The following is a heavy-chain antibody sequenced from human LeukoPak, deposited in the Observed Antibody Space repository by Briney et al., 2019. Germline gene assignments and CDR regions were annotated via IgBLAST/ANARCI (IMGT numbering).Heavy chain of an antibody. CDR3: ARDNSVGDIAWWFDP. Sequence: ASVKVSCKASGYSSTSHHMHWVRQAPGQGLEWMGLINPSGSSTLYAQKFQGRVTMTRDMSTTTDYMELSSLRSEDTAVYYCARDNSVGDIAWWFDPWGQGTLVTVSS. CDR1: GYSSTSHH. J-gene: IGHJ5*02. V-gene: IGHV1-46*01. CDR2: INPSGSST. D-gene: IGHD3-16*02.